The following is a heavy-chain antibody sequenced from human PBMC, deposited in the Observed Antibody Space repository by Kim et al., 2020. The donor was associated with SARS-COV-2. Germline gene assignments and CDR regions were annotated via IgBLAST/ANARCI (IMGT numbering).Heavy chain of an antibody. V-gene: IGHV4-31*03. J-gene: IGHJ4*02. Sequence: SETLSLTCTVSGGSISSVGYYWSWIRQHPEKGLEWIGYIHYSGSTYYNPSLESRVTISVDTSKNQFSLKLSSVTAADTAVYYCARVPTGCYGGYFDYWGQGTLVTVAS. CDR3: ARVPTGCYGGYFDY. CDR2: IHYSGST. D-gene: IGHD3-10*01. CDR1: GGSISSVGYY.